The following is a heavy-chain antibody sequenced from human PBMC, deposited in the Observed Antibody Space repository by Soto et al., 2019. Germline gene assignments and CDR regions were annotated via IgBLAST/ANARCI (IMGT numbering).Heavy chain of an antibody. J-gene: IGHJ4*02. CDR3: ATSNYGERD. CDR2: VSGSGDST. D-gene: IGHD3-10*01. CDR1: GFTLSEYG. V-gene: IGHV3-23*01. Sequence: ELQVLESGGGLVQPGGSLRLTCAASGFTLSEYGTSWVRQAPGKGLEWVSFVSGSGDSTYYTDSVKGWLTISRDSSKNTVCLQMNSLRAEDTAVYYCATSNYGERDWGQGTLVTVSS.